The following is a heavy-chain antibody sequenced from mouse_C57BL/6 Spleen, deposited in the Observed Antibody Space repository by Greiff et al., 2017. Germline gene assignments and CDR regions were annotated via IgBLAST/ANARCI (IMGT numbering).Heavy chain of an antibody. Sequence: QVQLQQSGAELVRPGASVKLSCKASGYTFTDYYINWVKQRPGQGLEWIARIYPGSGNTYYNEKFKGKATLTAEKSSSTAYLQLSSLTSEDSAVYFCARTPFTTVVGAMDYWGQGTSVTVSS. CDR3: ARTPFTTVVGAMDY. CDR2: IYPGSGNT. D-gene: IGHD1-1*01. J-gene: IGHJ4*01. V-gene: IGHV1-76*01. CDR1: GYTFTDYY.